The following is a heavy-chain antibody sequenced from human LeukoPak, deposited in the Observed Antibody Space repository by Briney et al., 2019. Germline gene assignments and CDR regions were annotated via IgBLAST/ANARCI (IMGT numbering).Heavy chain of an antibody. V-gene: IGHV4-59*08. D-gene: IGHD6-13*01. CDR2: ICYSGST. Sequence: PSETLSLTCTVSGGSISSYYWSWIRQPPGKGLEWIGYICYSGSTNYNPSLKSRVTISVDTSKNQFSLKLSSVTAADTAVYYCARHTLSIAAAGTGFDYWGQGTLVTVSS. J-gene: IGHJ4*02. CDR1: GGSISSYY. CDR3: ARHTLSIAAAGTGFDY.